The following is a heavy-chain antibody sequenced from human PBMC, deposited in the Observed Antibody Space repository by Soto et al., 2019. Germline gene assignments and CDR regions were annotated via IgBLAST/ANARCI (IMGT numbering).Heavy chain of an antibody. Sequence: QVQLVESGGGVVQPGRSLRLSCAASGFTFSSYGMHWVRQAPGKGLEWVAVIWSEGSNKYYADSVKGRFTISRDNSKNTLYLQMNSLRAEDTAVYYCARDHSGTYYYGSGSLPSYYYYGMDVWGQGTTVTVSS. D-gene: IGHD3-10*01. CDR2: IWSEGSNK. J-gene: IGHJ6*02. V-gene: IGHV3-33*01. CDR3: ARDHSGTYYYGSGSLPSYYYYGMDV. CDR1: GFTFSSYG.